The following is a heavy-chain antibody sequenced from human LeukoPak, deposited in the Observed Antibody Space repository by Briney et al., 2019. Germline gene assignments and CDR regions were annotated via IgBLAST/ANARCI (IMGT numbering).Heavy chain of an antibody. CDR1: GGSISSNSHY. CDR3: AREEASVGDY. V-gene: IGHV4-39*01. D-gene: IGHD2-21*01. J-gene: IGHJ4*02. Sequence: SETLSLTCTVSGGSISSNSHYWAWIRQPPGKGLEWIGSIHYSGSTFYSPSLKSRVTISVDTSKNQFSLILTSVTASDTAVYYCAREEASVGDYWGRGILVTVSS. CDR2: IHYSGST.